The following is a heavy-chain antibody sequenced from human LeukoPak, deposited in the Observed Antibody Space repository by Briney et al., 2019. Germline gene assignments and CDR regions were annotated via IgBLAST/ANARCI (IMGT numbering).Heavy chain of an antibody. D-gene: IGHD3-16*01. CDR2: ISSSSSYI. J-gene: IGHJ4*02. CDR3: ASWGAFGYFDY. CDR1: GFTFSSYS. Sequence: GGSLRLSCAASGFTFSSYSMNWVCQAPGKGLEWVSSISSSSSYIYYADSVKGRFTISRDNAKNSLYLQMNSLRAEDTAVYYCASWGAFGYFDYWGQGTLVTVSS. V-gene: IGHV3-21*01.